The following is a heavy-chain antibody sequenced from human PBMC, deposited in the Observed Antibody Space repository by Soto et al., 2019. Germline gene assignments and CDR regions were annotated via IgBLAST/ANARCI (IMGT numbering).Heavy chain of an antibody. CDR3: ARGGPYYYGPRGSRLADF. V-gene: IGHV3-74*01. CDR2: IKSDGSST. CDR1: GFTFNDYW. J-gene: IGHJ4*02. Sequence: EVQLVESGGGLVQPGGSLRLSCEASGFTFNDYWMHWVRQVPGKGLVWVSRIKSDGSSTSYADSVKGRFTISRDNAKNTLYLQMNSLSDDDSAVYYCARGGPYYYGPRGSRLADFWGQGTLVTVSS. D-gene: IGHD3-16*01.